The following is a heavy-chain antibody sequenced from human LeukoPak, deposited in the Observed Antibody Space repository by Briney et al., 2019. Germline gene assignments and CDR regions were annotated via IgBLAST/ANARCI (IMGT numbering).Heavy chain of an antibody. CDR1: RGSISSGDYY. D-gene: IGHD6-19*01. Sequence: SETLSLTCTVSRGSISSGDYYWSWIRHPPGKGLEWIGYIYYSGTTYYNPSLKSRLTISVDTSKNQFSLKLSSVTAADTAVYYCAREFVVSGWYFDYWGEGTLVTVSS. CDR2: IYYSGTT. CDR3: AREFVVSGWYFDY. J-gene: IGHJ4*02. V-gene: IGHV4-30-4*01.